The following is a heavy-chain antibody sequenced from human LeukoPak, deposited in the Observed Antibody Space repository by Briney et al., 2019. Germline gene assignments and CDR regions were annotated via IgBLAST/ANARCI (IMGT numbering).Heavy chain of an antibody. J-gene: IGHJ3*02. D-gene: IGHD3-22*01. CDR2: IYYSGST. CDR3: ARVIHYYDSPDAFDI. V-gene: IGHV4-59*01. CDR1: GGSISSYY. Sequence: PSETLSLTCTVSGGSISSYYWSWIRQPPGKGLEWIGDIYYSGSTNYNPSLKSRVTISVDTSKNQFSLKLSSVTAADTAVYYCARVIHYYDSPDAFDIWGQGTMVTVSS.